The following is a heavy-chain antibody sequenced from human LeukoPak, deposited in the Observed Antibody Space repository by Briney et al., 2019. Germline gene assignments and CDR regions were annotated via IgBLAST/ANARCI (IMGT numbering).Heavy chain of an antibody. V-gene: IGHV3-23*01. CDR1: GFTFNTFA. CDR3: ARGKGTSWKYYFGS. Sequence: GGSLRLSCAASGFTFNTFAMSWVRQAPGEGLEWISVIGGSSGTTYYADSVKGRFTISRDNSKNMLFLQMNSLRADDTAVYYCARGKGTSWKYYFGSWGQGTLVTVSS. D-gene: IGHD1-1*01. J-gene: IGHJ4*02. CDR2: IGGSSGTT.